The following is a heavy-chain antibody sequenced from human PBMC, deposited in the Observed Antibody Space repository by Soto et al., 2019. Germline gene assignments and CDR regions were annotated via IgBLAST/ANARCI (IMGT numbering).Heavy chain of an antibody. CDR1: GFTFSNAW. D-gene: IGHD6-6*01. Sequence: EVQLVESGGGLVKPGGSLRLSCAASGFTFSNAWMNWVRQAPGKGLEWVGRIKSKTDGGTTDYAAPVKGRFTISREDSKHTLYLQKNSLKTDDTAVYYCAHRGYRSSLYYSYGLDVRGQGTTATVSS. CDR2: IKSKTDGGTT. J-gene: IGHJ6*02. CDR3: AHRGYRSSLYYSYGLDV. V-gene: IGHV3-15*07.